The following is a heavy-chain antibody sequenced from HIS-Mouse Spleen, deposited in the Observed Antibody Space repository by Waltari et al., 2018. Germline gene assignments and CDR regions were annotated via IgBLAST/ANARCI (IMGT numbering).Heavy chain of an antibody. CDR1: GFSLSTSGMC. Sequence: QVTLRESGPALVKPTQTPTLTCTFSGFSLSTSGMCVSWIRQPPGKALEWLARIDWDEDKYYRTSLKTRPTISKDTSKNQVFLTMTNMDPVDTATYYCARIAEGYSSGWYAFDYWGQGTLVTVSS. J-gene: IGHJ4*02. CDR3: ARIAEGYSSGWYAFDY. CDR2: IDWDEDK. D-gene: IGHD6-19*01. V-gene: IGHV2-70*15.